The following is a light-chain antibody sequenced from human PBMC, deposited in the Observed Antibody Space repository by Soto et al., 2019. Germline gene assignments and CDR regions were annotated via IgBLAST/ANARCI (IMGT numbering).Light chain of an antibody. CDR1: SSDVGYYNY. CDR3: SSYAAGSIYV. Sequence: QSSITNHASVSGSPGQSLPISCTVTSSDVGYYNYVSWFQQHPGKAPKLMIYEVVNRPSGVSIRFSGSKSGDTASLTITGLQAEDEADYYCSSYAAGSIYVFGTGTKVTVL. CDR2: EVV. V-gene: IGLV2-14*01. J-gene: IGLJ1*01.